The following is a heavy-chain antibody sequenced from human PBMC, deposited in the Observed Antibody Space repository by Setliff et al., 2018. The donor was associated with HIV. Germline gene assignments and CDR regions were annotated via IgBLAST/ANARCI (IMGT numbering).Heavy chain of an antibody. J-gene: IGHJ5*02. V-gene: IGHV4-59*08. CDR3: ARRRCSATSCPDNSWNWLDP. CDR1: GDSISSYY. D-gene: IGHD2-2*01. CDR2: IYYGST. Sequence: SETLSLTCTVSGDSISSYYWNWIRQPPGKALEWIGYIYYGSTHYNPSFEGRVTISVDTSKNQFSLKLRSVTAADTAMYYCARRRCSATSCPDNSWNWLDPWGQGTLVTVSS.